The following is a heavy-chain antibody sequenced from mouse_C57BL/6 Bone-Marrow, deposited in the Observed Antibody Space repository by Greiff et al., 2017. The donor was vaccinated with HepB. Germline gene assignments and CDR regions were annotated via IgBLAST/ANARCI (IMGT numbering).Heavy chain of an antibody. CDR3: AIIYYGRAMDY. CDR2: IYPRDGST. Sequence: VKVVESDAELVKPGASVKISCKVSGYTFTDHTIHWMKQRPEQGLEWIGYIYPRDGSTKYNEKFKGKATLTADKSSSTAYMQLNSLTSEDSAVYFCAIIYYGRAMDYWGQGTSVTVSS. J-gene: IGHJ4*01. D-gene: IGHD2-1*01. V-gene: IGHV1-78*01. CDR1: GYTFTDHT.